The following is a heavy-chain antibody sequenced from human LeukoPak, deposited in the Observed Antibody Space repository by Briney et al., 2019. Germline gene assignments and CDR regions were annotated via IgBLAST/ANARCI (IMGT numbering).Heavy chain of an antibody. J-gene: IGHJ6*03. CDR1: GGSFSGYY. CDR2: INHSGST. V-gene: IGHV4-34*01. D-gene: IGHD2-21*01. Sequence: SETLSLTCAVYGGSFSGYYWSWIRQPPGKGLEWIGEINHSGSTNYNPSLKSRVTMSVDTSKNQFSLKLSSVTAADTAVYYCASSPRIASYMDVWGKGTTVTVSS. CDR3: ASSPRIASYMDV.